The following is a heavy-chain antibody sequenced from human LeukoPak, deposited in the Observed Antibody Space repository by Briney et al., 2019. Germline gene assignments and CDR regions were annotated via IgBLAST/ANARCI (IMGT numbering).Heavy chain of an antibody. V-gene: IGHV3-15*07. D-gene: IGHD4-17*01. J-gene: IGHJ4*02. CDR3: TPGGKDYVH. Sequence: PGGSLRLSCAASGFSFSNTWMNWVRLAPGKGLEWVGRVKSKSDGGTAEYAAPVKGRFTISRDDSKNTLYVQMSSLKIVDTALYYCTPGGKDYVHWGQGTLVTVSS. CDR2: VKSKSDGGTA. CDR1: GFSFSNTW.